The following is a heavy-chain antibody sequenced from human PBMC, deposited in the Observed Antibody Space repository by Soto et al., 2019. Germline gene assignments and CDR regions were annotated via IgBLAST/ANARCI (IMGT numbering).Heavy chain of an antibody. J-gene: IGHJ4*02. Sequence: PRLSCAASGFSFSSYAIHWVRQAPGKGLEWVAVISYDGSDMYYGDSVKGRFTISRDNSNNTLYLQMNSLRPDDTALYYCAKDPRGIVGAGAWLDSWGQGTLVTVSS. CDR3: AKDPRGIVGAGAWLDS. D-gene: IGHD1-26*01. V-gene: IGHV3-30*18. CDR2: ISYDGSDM. CDR1: GFSFSSYA.